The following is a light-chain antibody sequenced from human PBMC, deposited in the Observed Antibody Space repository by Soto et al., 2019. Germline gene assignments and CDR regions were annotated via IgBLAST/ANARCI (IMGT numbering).Light chain of an antibody. Sequence: EIVMTQSPATLSVSPGERVTLSCRASQSVSSNLAWYQQRPGQAPRVLIFGASTRATGIPARFSGSGSGTEFTLTISSPQSEDFAVYYCQQYNEWPPLTFGGGTRVDIK. J-gene: IGKJ4*01. CDR1: QSVSSN. CDR3: QQYNEWPPLT. CDR2: GAS. V-gene: IGKV3-15*01.